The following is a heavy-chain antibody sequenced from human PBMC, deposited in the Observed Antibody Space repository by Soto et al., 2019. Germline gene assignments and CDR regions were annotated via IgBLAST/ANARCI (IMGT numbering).Heavy chain of an antibody. D-gene: IGHD4-4*01. J-gene: IGHJ6*02. CDR3: ARDLAPYGTVTIHYYYYYGMDV. V-gene: IGHV1-18*01. Sequence: QVQLVQSGAEVKKPGASVKVSCKASGYTFTSYGISWVRQAPGQGLEWMGWISAYNGNTNYAQKLQGRVTMTTDTSTSTAYMELRSLRSDDTAVYYCARDLAPYGTVTIHYYYYYGMDVWGQGTTVTVSS. CDR2: ISAYNGNT. CDR1: GYTFTSYG.